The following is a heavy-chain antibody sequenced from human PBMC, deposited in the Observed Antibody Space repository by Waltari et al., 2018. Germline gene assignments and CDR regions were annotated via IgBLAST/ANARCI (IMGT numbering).Heavy chain of an antibody. V-gene: IGHV4-59*01. J-gene: IGHJ5*02. CDR1: GGSISSYY. Sequence: QVQLQESGPGLVKPSETLSLTCTVSGGSISSYYWSWIRQPPGKGLEWIGYIYYSGSTNYNPSLKSRVTISVDTSKNQFSLKLSSVTAADTAVYYCARSLGSEGNWFDPWGQGTLVTVSS. CDR2: IYYSGST. CDR3: ARSLGSEGNWFDP.